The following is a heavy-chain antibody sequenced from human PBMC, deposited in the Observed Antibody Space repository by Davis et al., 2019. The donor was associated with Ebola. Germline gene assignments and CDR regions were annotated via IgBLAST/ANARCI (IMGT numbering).Heavy chain of an antibody. D-gene: IGHD2-2*01. Sequence: GESLKISCAASGFTFSNYYMHWVRQAPGKGLEWVARIKTDGSTTRYADSVKGRFTISRDNTKNTLYLQMNSLRGEDTAVYYCVRGTSHQLPHWLYYFYGMDVWGQGTTVTVSS. CDR1: GFTFSNYY. CDR3: VRGTSHQLPHWLYYFYGMDV. J-gene: IGHJ6*02. V-gene: IGHV3-74*01. CDR2: IKTDGSTT.